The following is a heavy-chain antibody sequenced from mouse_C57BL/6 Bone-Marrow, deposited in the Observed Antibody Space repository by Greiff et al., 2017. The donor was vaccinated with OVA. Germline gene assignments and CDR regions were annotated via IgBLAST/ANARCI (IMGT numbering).Heavy chain of an antibody. CDR2: IWRGGST. J-gene: IGHJ1*03. D-gene: IGHD2-4*01. V-gene: IGHV2-5*01. CDR3: AKILYYDYDEWYFDV. CDR1: GFSLTSYG. Sequence: VKLMESGPGLVQPSQSLSITCTVSGFSLTSYGVHWVRQSPGKGLEWLGVIWRGGSTDYNAAFMSRLSITKDNSKSQVFFKMNSLQADDTAIYYCAKILYYDYDEWYFDVWGTGTTVTVSS.